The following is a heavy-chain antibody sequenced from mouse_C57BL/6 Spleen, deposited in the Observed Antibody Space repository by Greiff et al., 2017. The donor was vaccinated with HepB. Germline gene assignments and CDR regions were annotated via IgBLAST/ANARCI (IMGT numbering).Heavy chain of an antibody. V-gene: IGHV2-2*01. Sequence: VKVVESGPGLVQPSQSLSITCTVSGFSLTSYGVHWVRQSPGKGLEWLGVIWSGGSTDYNAAFISRLSISKDNSKSQVFFKMNSLQADDTAIYYCARMDYLYAMDDWGQGTSVTVSS. CDR2: IWSGGST. J-gene: IGHJ4*01. CDR1: GFSLTSYG. CDR3: ARMDYLYAMDD. D-gene: IGHD5-5*01.